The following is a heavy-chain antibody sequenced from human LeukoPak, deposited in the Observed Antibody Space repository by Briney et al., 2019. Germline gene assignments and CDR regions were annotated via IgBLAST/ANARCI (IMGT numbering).Heavy chain of an antibody. CDR2: NSGGSS. CDR3: AKDLGSSGWYIDY. Sequence: GGSLRLSCAASGFTFSTYGVYWVRQAPGKGLEWVSSNSGGSSYYADSVKGRFTISRDNSKNALYLQMNSLRAEDTAVYYCAKDLGSSGWYIDYWGQGTLVTVSS. V-gene: IGHV3-23*01. CDR1: GFTFSTYG. J-gene: IGHJ4*02. D-gene: IGHD6-19*01.